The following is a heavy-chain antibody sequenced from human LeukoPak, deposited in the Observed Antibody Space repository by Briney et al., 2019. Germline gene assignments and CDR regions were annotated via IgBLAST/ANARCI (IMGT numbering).Heavy chain of an antibody. CDR3: ARAATQYCSSTSCYLNY. J-gene: IGHJ4*02. D-gene: IGHD2-2*01. CDR2: IIPIFGTA. V-gene: IGHV1-69*01. CDR1: GGTFSSYA. Sequence: SVKVSCKASGGTFSSYAISWVRQAPGQGLEWMGGIIPIFGTANYAQKFQGRVTVTSDESTSTAYMELSSLRSEDTAVYYCARAATQYCSSTSCYLNYWGQGTLVTVSS.